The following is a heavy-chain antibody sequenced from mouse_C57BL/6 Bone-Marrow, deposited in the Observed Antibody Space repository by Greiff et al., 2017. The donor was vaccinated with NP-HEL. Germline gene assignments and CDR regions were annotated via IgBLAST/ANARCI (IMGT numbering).Heavy chain of an antibody. J-gene: IGHJ4*01. D-gene: IGHD3-2*02. Sequence: EVKLMESGGGLVKPGGSLKLSCAASGFTFSDYGMHWVRQAPEKGLEWVAYISSGSSTIYYADTVKGRFTISRDNAKNTLFLQMTSLRSEDTAMYYCASPDSSGYYYAMDYWGQGTSVTVSS. CDR1: GFTFSDYG. V-gene: IGHV5-17*01. CDR2: ISSGSSTI. CDR3: ASPDSSGYYYAMDY.